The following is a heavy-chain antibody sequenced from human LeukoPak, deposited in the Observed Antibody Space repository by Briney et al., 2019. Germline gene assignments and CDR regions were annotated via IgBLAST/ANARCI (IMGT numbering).Heavy chain of an antibody. V-gene: IGHV4-34*01. CDR3: ARLLLLWFGESLIFDY. CDR1: GGSFSGYY. D-gene: IGHD3-10*01. Sequence: SETLSLTCAVYGGSFSGYYWSWIRQPPGKGLEWIGEINHSGSTNYNPSLKSRVTISVDTSKNQFSLKLSSVTAADTAVYYCARLLLLWFGESLIFDYWGQGTLVTVSS. CDR2: INHSGST. J-gene: IGHJ4*02.